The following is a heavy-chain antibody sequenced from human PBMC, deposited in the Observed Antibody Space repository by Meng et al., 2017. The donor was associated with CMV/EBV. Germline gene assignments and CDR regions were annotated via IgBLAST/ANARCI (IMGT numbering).Heavy chain of an antibody. Sequence: ISSSSYYWGWIRQPPGKGLEWIGSIYYSGNTYYNPSLKSRITISVDTSKNQFSLRLSSVTAADTAVYYCASGRLTRAGMATIPFDYWGQGTLVTASS. CDR3: ASGRLTRAGMATIPFDY. D-gene: IGHD5-24*01. V-gene: IGHV4-39*07. CDR2: IYYSGNT. J-gene: IGHJ4*02. CDR1: ISSSSYY.